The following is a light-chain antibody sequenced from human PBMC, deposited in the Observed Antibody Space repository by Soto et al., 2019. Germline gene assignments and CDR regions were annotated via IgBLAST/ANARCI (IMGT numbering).Light chain of an antibody. CDR1: GLEGKY. V-gene: IGLV3-1*01. CDR3: QAWDSNTYLA. J-gene: IGLJ2*01. CDR2: QHT. Sequence: SYELTQPPSVSVSPGQTATITCSGEGLEGKYPCWYQQKTGQPPILVIYQHTKRPSGIPERFSGSISGNTATLTISGTQAMDEADYYCQAWDSNTYLAFGGGTKLTVL.